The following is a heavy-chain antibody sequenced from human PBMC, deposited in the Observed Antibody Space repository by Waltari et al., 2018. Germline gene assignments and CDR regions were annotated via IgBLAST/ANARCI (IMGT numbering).Heavy chain of an antibody. Sequence: EVQLVESGGGLVQPGRSLRLSCAASGFTFDDYAMHWVRQAPGKGLEWVSGISWNSGSIGYADSVKGRFTISRDNAKNSLYLQMNSLRAEDTALYYCAKDKGRNRGWFDPWGQGTLVTVSS. CDR2: ISWNSGSI. CDR1: GFTFDDYA. CDR3: AKDKGRNRGWFDP. D-gene: IGHD3-10*01. V-gene: IGHV3-9*01. J-gene: IGHJ5*02.